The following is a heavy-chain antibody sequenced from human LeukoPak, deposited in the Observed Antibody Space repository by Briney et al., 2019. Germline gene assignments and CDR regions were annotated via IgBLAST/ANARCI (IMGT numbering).Heavy chain of an antibody. CDR3: AKGIYSSGWSYFDY. D-gene: IGHD6-19*01. CDR1: GFTFSNSA. V-gene: IGHV3-23*01. Sequence: GGSLRLSCAAPGFTFSNSAMSCVRQAPGKGVEWVSTLSGSGITTYYADSVTGRFTISRDNSKNTLYLQMNSLRAEDTAVYYCAKGIYSSGWSYFDYWGHGTLVTVSS. J-gene: IGHJ4*01. CDR2: LSGSGITT.